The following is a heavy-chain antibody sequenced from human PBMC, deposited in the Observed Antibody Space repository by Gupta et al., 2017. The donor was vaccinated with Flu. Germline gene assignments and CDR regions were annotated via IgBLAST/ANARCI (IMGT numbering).Heavy chain of an antibody. V-gene: IGHV3-21*01. D-gene: IGHD3-10*01. CDR3: ARDAMVRGVSHYYYYGMDV. J-gene: IGHJ6*02. Sequence: EVQLVESGGGLVKPGGSLRLSCAASGFTFSSYSMNWVRKAPGKGLEWVSSISSSSSYIYYADSVKGRFTISRDNAKNSLYLQMNSLRAEDTAVYYCARDAMVRGVSHYYYYGMDVWGQGTTVTVSS. CDR2: ISSSSSYI. CDR1: GFTFSSYS.